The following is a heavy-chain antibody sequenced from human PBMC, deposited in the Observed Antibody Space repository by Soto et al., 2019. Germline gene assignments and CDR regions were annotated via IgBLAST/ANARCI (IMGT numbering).Heavy chain of an antibody. D-gene: IGHD2-15*01. V-gene: IGHV6-1*01. CDR3: ARSEEDSDYYYYGMDV. J-gene: IGHJ6*02. Sequence: SQTLSLTCVISGDSVSSNSVAWNWVRQSPSRSLEWLGRTYYRSRWYNDYAVSVRSRIAINPDTSKNHFSLQLNSVTPDDTAVYYCARSEEDSDYYYYGMDVWGQGTTVTVSS. CDR1: GDSVSSNSVA. CDR2: TYYRSRWYN.